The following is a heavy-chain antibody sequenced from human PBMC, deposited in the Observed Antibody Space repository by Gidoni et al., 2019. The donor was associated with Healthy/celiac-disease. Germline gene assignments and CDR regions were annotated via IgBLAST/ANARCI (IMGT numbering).Heavy chain of an antibody. CDR1: GFTFSGAA. CDR2: IRSIANSYET. D-gene: IGHD2-15*01. J-gene: IGHJ4*02. Sequence: EVQLVESGGGLVQPGGSLKRSCAASGFTFSGAAMHGVRQASGKGLDWVGRIRSIANSYETAYSASVKGRFTISRDDSKNTVYLQMNSLKTEDTAVYYCTRHGGLKWYYFDYWGQGTLVTVSS. CDR3: TRHGGLKWYYFDY. V-gene: IGHV3-73*02.